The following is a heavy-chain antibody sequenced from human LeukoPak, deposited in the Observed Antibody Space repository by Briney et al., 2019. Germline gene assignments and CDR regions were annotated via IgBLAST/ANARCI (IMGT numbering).Heavy chain of an antibody. CDR2: IYYSGIT. CDR1: GGSISSSNYY. Sequence: PSETLSLTCTVSGGSISSSNYYWGWIRQPPGKGLDWIGSIYYSGITYYNPSLKSRVTISVDTSNNQFSLKLSSVTAADTAMYYCARLLIYCSSTSCHFDYWGQGTLVTVSS. D-gene: IGHD2-2*01. CDR3: ARLLIYCSSTSCHFDY. V-gene: IGHV4-39*01. J-gene: IGHJ4*02.